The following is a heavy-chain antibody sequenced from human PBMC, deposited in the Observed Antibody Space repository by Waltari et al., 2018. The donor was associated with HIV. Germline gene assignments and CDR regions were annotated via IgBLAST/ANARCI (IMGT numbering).Heavy chain of an antibody. CDR3: ARLRLAGYYYYGMDV. CDR1: GGSISSYY. J-gene: IGHJ6*02. V-gene: IGHV4-59*01. Sequence: QVQLQESGPGLVKPSETLSLTCTVSGGSISSYYWSWIRQPPGKGLEWIGYIYYSGSTTYNPPLKSRVTISVDTSKNQFSLKLSSLTAADTAVYYCARLRLAGYYYYGMDVWGQGTTVTVSS. CDR2: IYYSGST.